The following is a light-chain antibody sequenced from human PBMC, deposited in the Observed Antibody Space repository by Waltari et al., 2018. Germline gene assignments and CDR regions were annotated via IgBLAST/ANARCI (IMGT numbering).Light chain of an antibody. CDR1: QSIGRT. Sequence: ELVLTQSPGALFFSPGETATPPCRASQSIGRTISWYQQKPGQAPRLLIYATSTRATGIPDRFSGSGSETDFSLTIYRLEPEDFAVYYCQHYVRLPVTFGQGTKVEIK. CDR2: ATS. V-gene: IGKV3-20*01. J-gene: IGKJ1*01. CDR3: QHYVRLPVT.